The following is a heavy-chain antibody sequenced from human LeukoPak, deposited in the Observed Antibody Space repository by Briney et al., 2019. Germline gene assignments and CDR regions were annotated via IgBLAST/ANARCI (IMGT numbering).Heavy chain of an antibody. CDR2: ISGSSSTI. D-gene: IGHD3-22*01. CDR1: GFTFSSYS. Sequence: GGSLRLSCAASGFTFSSYSMNWVRQAPGKGLEWGSYISGSSSTIYYADSVKGRFTISRDNGKNTLYLQMSSLRAEDTAVYYCARGSTYYDSSGQVPFDYWGQGTLVTVSS. J-gene: IGHJ4*02. CDR3: ARGSTYYDSSGQVPFDY. V-gene: IGHV3-48*01.